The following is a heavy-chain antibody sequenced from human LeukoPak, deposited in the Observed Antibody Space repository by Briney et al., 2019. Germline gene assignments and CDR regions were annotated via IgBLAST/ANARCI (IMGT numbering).Heavy chain of an antibody. CDR3: AKTNLAAVFDY. CDR1: GFTFDDYA. Sequence: GRSLRLSCAASGFTFDDYAMHWVRQAPVKGLEWVSGISWNSGSIGYADSVKGRFTISRDNSKNTLYLQMNSLRAEDTAVYYCAKTNLAAVFDYWGQGTLVTVSS. J-gene: IGHJ4*02. V-gene: IGHV3-9*01. CDR2: ISWNSGSI. D-gene: IGHD6-13*01.